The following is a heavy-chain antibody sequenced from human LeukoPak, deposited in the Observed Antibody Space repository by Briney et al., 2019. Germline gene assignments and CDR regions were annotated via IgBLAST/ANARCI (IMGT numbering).Heavy chain of an antibody. CDR2: INHSGST. Sequence: SETLSLTCAVYGGSFSGYYWSWIRQPPGKGLEWIGEINHSGSTNYNPSLKSRVTISVDTSKNQFSLKLSSVTAADTAVYYCARHDSGSYPYYYYGMDVWGQGTTVTVSS. V-gene: IGHV4-34*01. CDR1: GGSFSGYY. J-gene: IGHJ6*02. D-gene: IGHD1-26*01. CDR3: ARHDSGSYPYYYYGMDV.